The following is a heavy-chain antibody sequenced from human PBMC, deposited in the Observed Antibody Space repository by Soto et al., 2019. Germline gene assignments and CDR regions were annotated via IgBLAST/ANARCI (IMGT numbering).Heavy chain of an antibody. Sequence: QITLKESGPTLVKPTQTLTLTCTVSGFSLTTSGVDVSWIRRPPGKALEWLALIYWDDDKRYSPSLKSRLTITKDTSKNLVVRTMTNMDPVDTATYNCAHRLQIAVTGTLDYWGQGTLFTVSS. CDR2: IYWDDDK. CDR1: GFSLTTSGVD. D-gene: IGHD6-19*01. CDR3: AHRLQIAVTGTLDY. V-gene: IGHV2-5*02. J-gene: IGHJ4*02.